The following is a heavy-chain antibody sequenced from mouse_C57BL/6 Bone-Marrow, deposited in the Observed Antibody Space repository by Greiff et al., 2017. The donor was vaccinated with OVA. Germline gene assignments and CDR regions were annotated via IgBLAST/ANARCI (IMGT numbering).Heavy chain of an antibody. J-gene: IGHJ1*03. Sequence: EVKLMESGGGLVKPGGSLKLSCAASGFTFSSYAMSWVRQTPEKRLEWVATISDGGSYTYYPDNVKGRFTISRDNAKNNLYLQMSHLKSEDTAMYYCARDNDYRYFDVWGTGTTVTVSS. CDR2: ISDGGSYT. CDR3: ARDNDYRYFDV. V-gene: IGHV5-4*01. CDR1: GFTFSSYA.